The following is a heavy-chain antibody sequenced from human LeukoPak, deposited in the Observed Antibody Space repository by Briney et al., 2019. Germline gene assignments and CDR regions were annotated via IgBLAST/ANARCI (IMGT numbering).Heavy chain of an antibody. V-gene: IGHV3-9*01. D-gene: IGHD5-18*01. CDR2: ISWNSGSI. J-gene: IGHJ6*02. Sequence: GRSLRLSCAASGFTFDDYAMHWVRQAPGKGLEWVSGISWNSGSIGYADSVKGRFTISRDNAKNSLYLQMNSLRAEDTAVYYCARDGYSYGYYGMDVWGQGTTVTVSS. CDR1: GFTFDDYA. CDR3: ARDGYSYGYYGMDV.